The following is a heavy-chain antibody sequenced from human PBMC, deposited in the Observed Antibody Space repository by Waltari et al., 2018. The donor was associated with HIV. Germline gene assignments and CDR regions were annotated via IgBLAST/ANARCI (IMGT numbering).Heavy chain of an antibody. D-gene: IGHD3-10*01. CDR1: GGTFSSYA. CDR3: ARSRYGSGSYYNGRKNWFDP. CDR2: IIPILGIA. Sequence: QVQLVQSGAEVKKPGSSVKVSCKASGGTFSSYAISWVRQAPGQGLEWMGRIIPILGIANYAQKFQGRVTITADKSTSTAYMELSSLRSEDTAVYYCARSRYGSGSYYNGRKNWFDPWGQGTLVTVSS. V-gene: IGHV1-69*04. J-gene: IGHJ5*02.